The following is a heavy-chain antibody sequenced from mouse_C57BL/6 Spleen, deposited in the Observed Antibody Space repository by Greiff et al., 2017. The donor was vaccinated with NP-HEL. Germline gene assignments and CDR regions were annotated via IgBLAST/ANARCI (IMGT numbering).Heavy chain of an antibody. V-gene: IGHV5-9-1*02. CDR3: TRDRAYYYGSSYIYAMDY. J-gene: IGHJ4*01. CDR1: GFTFSSYA. D-gene: IGHD1-1*01. Sequence: EVMLVESGEGLVKPGGSLKLSCAASGFTFSSYAMSWVRQTPEKRLEWVAYISSGGDYIYYADTVKGRFTISRENARNTLYLQMSSLRSEDTAMYYCTRDRAYYYGSSYIYAMDYWGQGTSVTVSS. CDR2: ISSGGDYI.